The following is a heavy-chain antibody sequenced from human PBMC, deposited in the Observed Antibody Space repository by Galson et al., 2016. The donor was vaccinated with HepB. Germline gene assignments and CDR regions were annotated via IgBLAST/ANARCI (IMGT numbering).Heavy chain of an antibody. CDR2: ISASGNSP. D-gene: IGHD1-14*01. V-gene: IGHV3-23*01. J-gene: IGHJ4*02. CDR3: AKEGGIHPTRFDY. CDR1: GFTFSNYA. Sequence: SLRLSCAASGFTFSNYAMTWVRQAPGKGLEWVATISASGNSPYYTDSVKGRFTIFRDNSKNTMYLQMNSLRGGDTAVYYCAKEGGIHPTRFDYWGQGTLVTVSS.